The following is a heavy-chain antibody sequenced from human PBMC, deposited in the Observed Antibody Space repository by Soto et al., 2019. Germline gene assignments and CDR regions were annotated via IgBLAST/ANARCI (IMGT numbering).Heavy chain of an antibody. D-gene: IGHD3-22*01. V-gene: IGHV3-73*02. J-gene: IGHJ6*02. CDR2: IRSKANSYAT. CDR1: GFTFSGSA. Sequence: EVQLVESGGGLVQPGGSLNLSGAASGFTFSGSAMHWVRQASGKGREWVGRIRSKANSYATAYAASVKGRFTISRDDSKNTAYLQMNSLKTEDTAVYYCTRLGDYYDSSGYFTMDVWGQGTTVTVSS. CDR3: TRLGDYYDSSGYFTMDV.